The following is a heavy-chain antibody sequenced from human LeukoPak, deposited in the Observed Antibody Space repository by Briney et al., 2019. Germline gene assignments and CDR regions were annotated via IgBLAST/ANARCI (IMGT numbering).Heavy chain of an antibody. CDR3: ARDGGYCSGNSCYYYYGLDV. CDR1: GFSVSNTY. Sequence: GGSRRLSCEASGFSVSNTYMSWVRQAPGKGLEWVSVIYSGGDTYYADAVKGRFTISRDSFSNTLYLQMNSLRAEDTAVYYCARDGGYCSGNSCYYYYGLDVWGQGTTVTVSS. J-gene: IGHJ6*02. D-gene: IGHD2-2*01. V-gene: IGHV3-53*01. CDR2: IYSGGDT.